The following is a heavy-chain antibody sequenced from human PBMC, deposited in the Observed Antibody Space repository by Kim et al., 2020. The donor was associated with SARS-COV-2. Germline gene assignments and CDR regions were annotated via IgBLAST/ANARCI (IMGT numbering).Heavy chain of an antibody. V-gene: IGHV3-48*02. D-gene: IGHD3-10*02. CDR2: ISSGGTTA. J-gene: IGHJ5*02. CDR1: GFTFSSYS. CDR3: ARGTMWTNNWFDP. Sequence: GSLRLSCVASGFTFSSYSMNWLRQAPGKGPECVSYISSGGTTAYYADSVKGRFSISRDNAKNSLYLQMNRLRDEDTATYYCARGTMWTNNWFDPWRQG.